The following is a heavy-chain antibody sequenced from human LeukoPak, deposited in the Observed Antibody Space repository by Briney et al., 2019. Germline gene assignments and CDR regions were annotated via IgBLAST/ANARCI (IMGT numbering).Heavy chain of an antibody. CDR1: GFTVSSNY. J-gene: IGHJ6*03. V-gene: IGHV3-53*01. Sequence: GGSLTLSCAASGFTVSSNYMSWVRQAPGKGLEWVSVIYSGGSTYYADSVKGRFTISRDNSKNTLYLQMNSLRAEDTAAYYCASGSGSYRTPYYYMDVWGTGPTFTLSS. CDR3: ASGSGSYRTPYYYMDV. CDR2: IYSGGST. D-gene: IGHD3-10*01.